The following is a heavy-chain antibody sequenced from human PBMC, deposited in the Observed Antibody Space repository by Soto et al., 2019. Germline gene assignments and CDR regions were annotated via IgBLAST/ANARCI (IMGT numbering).Heavy chain of an antibody. D-gene: IGHD1-26*01. CDR2: IYPGDSDS. V-gene: IGHV5-51*01. Sequence: GESLKISCTASGYSFITYWIGWVRQMPGKGLEWLRVIYPGDSDSRYSPSFQGLVTISADKSVSTAYLQWSSLRASDTAMYYCARLVGATTSGFDYWGQGTLVTVSS. J-gene: IGHJ4*02. CDR3: ARLVGATTSGFDY. CDR1: GYSFITYW.